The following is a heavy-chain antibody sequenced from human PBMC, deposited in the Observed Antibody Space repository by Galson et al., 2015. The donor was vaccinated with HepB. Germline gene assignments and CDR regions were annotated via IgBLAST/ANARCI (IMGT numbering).Heavy chain of an antibody. V-gene: IGHV3-48*01. CDR1: GFSFSSYS. Sequence: SLRLSCAASGFSFSSYSMNWVRQAPGKGLEWISYISSSSSTTYYADSVKDRFTISSDNGKNSLYLQMNRLRAEDTAVYYCARDLSGAARYFDYWGQGTLVTVSS. CDR2: ISSSSSTT. J-gene: IGHJ4*02. CDR3: ARDLSGAARYFDY. D-gene: IGHD6-6*01.